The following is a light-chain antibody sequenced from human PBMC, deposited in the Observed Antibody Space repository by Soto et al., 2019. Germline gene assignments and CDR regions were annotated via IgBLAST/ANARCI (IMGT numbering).Light chain of an antibody. J-gene: IGKJ2*01. V-gene: IGKV3-20*01. Sequence: EIVLTQSPGTLSLSPGETATLSCRASQSVDSSYLAWYQQKPGQAPRHLISGASSRATGIPDRFSVSASGTDLTLTISRLEPEDCAVYYCQQYGSSPYTFGQGTKLEIK. CDR1: QSVDSSY. CDR3: QQYGSSPYT. CDR2: GAS.